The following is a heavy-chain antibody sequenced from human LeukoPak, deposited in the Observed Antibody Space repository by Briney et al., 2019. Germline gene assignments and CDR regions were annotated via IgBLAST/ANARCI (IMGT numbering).Heavy chain of an antibody. Sequence: GGSLRLSCAASGFTFSSYGMHWVRQAPGKGLEWVAVISYDGSNKYYADSVKGRFTISRDNSKNTLYLQMNSLRAEDTAVYYCAKDASLDYYGSGSLDYWGQGTLVTVSS. CDR1: GFTFSSYG. D-gene: IGHD3-10*01. J-gene: IGHJ4*02. CDR2: ISYDGSNK. CDR3: AKDASLDYYGSGSLDY. V-gene: IGHV3-30*18.